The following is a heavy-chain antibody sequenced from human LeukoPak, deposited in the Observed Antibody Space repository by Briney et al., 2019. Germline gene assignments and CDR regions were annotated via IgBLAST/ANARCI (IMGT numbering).Heavy chain of an antibody. J-gene: IGHJ3*02. V-gene: IGHV3-74*01. Sequence: GGSLRLSCAASGFTFSSYWMHWVRQAPGKGRVWVSRINSDGSSTSHADSVKGRFTISRDNAKNTLYLQMNSLRAEDTAVYYCARVGGRSGYAFDIWGQGTMVTVSS. D-gene: IGHD3-16*01. CDR2: INSDGSST. CDR1: GFTFSSYW. CDR3: ARVGGRSGYAFDI.